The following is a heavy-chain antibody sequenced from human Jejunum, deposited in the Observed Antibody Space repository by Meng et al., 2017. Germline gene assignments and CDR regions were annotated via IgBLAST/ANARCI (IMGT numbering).Heavy chain of an antibody. CDR3: ARVRSSSFSVDY. CDR2: ISNSGNVI. J-gene: IGHJ4*02. Sequence: GESLKISCEASGFTFSTYEMNWVRQAPGKGLDWPLYISNSGNVIYYADSVEGRFTVSRDNAKHSLYLQMNSLRAEDTAVYYCARVRSSSFSVDYWGQGTLVTVSS. CDR1: GFTFSTYE. D-gene: IGHD6-13*01. V-gene: IGHV3-48*03.